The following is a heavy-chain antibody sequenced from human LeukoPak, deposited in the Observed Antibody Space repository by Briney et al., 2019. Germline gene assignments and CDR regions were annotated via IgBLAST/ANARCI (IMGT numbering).Heavy chain of an antibody. CDR2: IYTSGST. CDR3: ARGSSGFFGY. Sequence: SQTLSLTCTVSGGSISSGSYYWSWIRQPAGKGLEWIGRIYTSGSTNYNPSLKSRVTISVDTSKNQFSLKLSSVTAADTAVYYCARGSSGFFGYWGQGTQVTVSS. J-gene: IGHJ4*02. CDR1: GGSISSGSYY. V-gene: IGHV4-61*02. D-gene: IGHD6-19*01.